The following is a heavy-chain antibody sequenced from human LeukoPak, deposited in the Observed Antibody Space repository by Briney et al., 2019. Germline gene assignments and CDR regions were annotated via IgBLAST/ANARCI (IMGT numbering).Heavy chain of an antibody. CDR2: IKQDASEK. CDR3: ARDKGDNWNANDY. CDR1: GFTFGSYW. V-gene: IGHV3-7*04. Sequence: PGGSLRLSCAASGFTFGSYWMSWVRQAPGKRLEWGANIKQDASEKYYVDSVKGRFTISRDNAKNSLYLQMNSLRAEDTAVYYCARDKGDNWNANDYWGQGTLVTVSS. D-gene: IGHD1-1*01. J-gene: IGHJ4*02.